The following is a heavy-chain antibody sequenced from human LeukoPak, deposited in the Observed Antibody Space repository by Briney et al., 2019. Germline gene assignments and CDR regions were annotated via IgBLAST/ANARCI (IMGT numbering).Heavy chain of an antibody. CDR1: GFTVNKYE. CDR3: VRGRLLRSTKYFDY. CDR2: INGGATTT. D-gene: IGHD2-21*02. Sequence: GGSLRLSCAASGFTVNKYEIHWVRQAPGKGLGWISYINGGATTTNYADSVWGRFTISRDDAQNSVHLQMNSLRDEDTAVYYCVRGRLLRSTKYFDYWGQGALVTVSS. J-gene: IGHJ4*02. V-gene: IGHV3-48*03.